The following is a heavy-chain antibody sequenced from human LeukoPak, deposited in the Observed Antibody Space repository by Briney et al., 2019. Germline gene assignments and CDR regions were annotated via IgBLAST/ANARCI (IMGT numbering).Heavy chain of an antibody. D-gene: IGHD3-9*01. V-gene: IGHV1-69*13. Sequence: SVKVSCKASGGTFSSYAISWVRQAPGQGLEWMGGIIPIFGTANYAQKFQGRVTITADESTSTAYMELSSLRSEDTAVYYCARVSYDILTGPTAFYYYYGMGVWGKGTTVTVSS. CDR2: IIPIFGTA. CDR1: GGTFSSYA. J-gene: IGHJ6*04. CDR3: ARVSYDILTGPTAFYYYYGMGV.